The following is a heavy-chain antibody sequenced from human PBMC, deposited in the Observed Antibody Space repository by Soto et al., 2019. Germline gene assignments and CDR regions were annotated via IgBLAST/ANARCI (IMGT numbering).Heavy chain of an antibody. V-gene: IGHV4-34*01. CDR2: INHSGST. CDR3: ARGRGFGYCTNGVCYTADFDY. J-gene: IGHJ4*02. D-gene: IGHD2-8*01. CDR1: GGSFSGYY. Sequence: PSETLSLTCAVYGGSFSGYYWSWIRQPPWKGLEWIGEINHSGSTNYNPSLKSRVTISVDTSKNQFSLKLSSVTAADTAVYYCARGRGFGYCTNGVCYTADFDYWGQGTLVTVS.